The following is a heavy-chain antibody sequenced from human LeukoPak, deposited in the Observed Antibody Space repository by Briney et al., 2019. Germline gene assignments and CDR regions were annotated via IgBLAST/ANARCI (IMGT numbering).Heavy chain of an antibody. V-gene: IGHV3-30*04. Sequence: GGSLRLSCAASGFTFSSYAMHWVRQAPGKGLEWVAVISYDGSNKYYADSVKGRFTISRDNSKNTLYLQMDNLRAEDTAVYYCAKRGAEVGETVAPGDYWGQGTLFTVSS. CDR1: GFTFSSYA. J-gene: IGHJ4*02. D-gene: IGHD1-26*01. CDR3: AKRGAEVGETVAPGDY. CDR2: ISYDGSNK.